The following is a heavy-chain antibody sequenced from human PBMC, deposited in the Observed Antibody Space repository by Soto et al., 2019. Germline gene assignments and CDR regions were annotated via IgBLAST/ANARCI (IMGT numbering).Heavy chain of an antibody. CDR3: ARRVVVTAGVSPHGMDV. V-gene: IGHV3-74*01. J-gene: IGHJ6*02. Sequence: EVQLVESGGGLVQPGGSLRLSCVASGFTFSSYWMHWVRQAPGKGLVWVSRMNNDGSSISHADSVKGRFTISRDNAKNTLYLQMNSLRAEDTAVYYCARRVVVTAGVSPHGMDVWGQGTAVTVSS. CDR2: MNNDGSSI. D-gene: IGHD2-21*02. CDR1: GFTFSSYW.